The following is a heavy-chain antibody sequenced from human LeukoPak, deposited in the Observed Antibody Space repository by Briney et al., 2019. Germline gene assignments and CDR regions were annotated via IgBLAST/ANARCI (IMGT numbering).Heavy chain of an antibody. CDR1: GGSFSGYY. V-gene: IGHV4-34*01. Sequence: NPSETLSLTCAVYGGSFSGYYWSWIRQPPGKGLEWIGEINHSGSTNYNPSLKSRVTISVDTSKSQFSLKLSSVTAADTAVYYCARLTNMEKDVTPTYYMDVWGKGTTVTVSS. D-gene: IGHD2-8*01. CDR3: ARLTNMEKDVTPTYYMDV. J-gene: IGHJ6*03. CDR2: INHSGST.